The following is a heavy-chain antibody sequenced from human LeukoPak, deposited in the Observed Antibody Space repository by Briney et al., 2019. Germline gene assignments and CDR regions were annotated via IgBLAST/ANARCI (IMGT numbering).Heavy chain of an antibody. CDR2: INSDGSST. CDR3: ARAPYYYGSGGTGSIDY. CDR1: GFTFSSYW. V-gene: IGHV3-74*01. Sequence: GGSLRLSCAASGFTFSSYWMHWVRQAPGKGLVWVSRINSDGSSTSYADSVKGRFTISRDNAKNTLYLKMNSLRAEDTAVYYCARAPYYYGSGGTGSIDYWGQGALVTVSS. D-gene: IGHD3-10*01. J-gene: IGHJ4*02.